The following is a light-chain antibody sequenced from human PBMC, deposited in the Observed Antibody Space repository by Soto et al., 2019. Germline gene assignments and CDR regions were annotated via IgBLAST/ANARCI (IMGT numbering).Light chain of an antibody. CDR3: LQYYNSSWT. CDR1: QSVSGN. CDR2: GAS. V-gene: IGKV3-15*01. J-gene: IGKJ1*01. Sequence: EILMTQSPSTLSASPGERATLSCRASQSVSGNLAWYQQKPGQAPRLLIYGASTSVTGIPASFSGSGSGTEFFLTISSRLSEDFAVYYCLQYYNSSWTFGQGTKVEIK.